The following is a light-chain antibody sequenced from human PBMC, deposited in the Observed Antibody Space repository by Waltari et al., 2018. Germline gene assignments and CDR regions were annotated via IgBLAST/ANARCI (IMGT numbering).Light chain of an antibody. CDR2: AAA. CDR3: QQSYNTLT. CDR1: RSISTY. Sequence: DIQMTQSPSSLSASVGDTVTITCRASRSISTYLNWYQHRPGKAPKLLIFAAASLQSGVPSRFSGSGSGTDSTLTISGLQPEDFATYYCQQSYNTLTFGGGTKVDIK. J-gene: IGKJ4*01. V-gene: IGKV1-39*01.